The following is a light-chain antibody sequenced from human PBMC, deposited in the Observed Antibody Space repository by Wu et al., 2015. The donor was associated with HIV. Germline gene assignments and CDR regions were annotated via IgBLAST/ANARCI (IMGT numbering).Light chain of an antibody. CDR3: QQYGSSPT. CDR2: GAS. Sequence: ENVLTQSPGTLSLSPGERATLSCRASQSVSSNYLAWYQQKYGQAPRLLIYGASSRATGIPDRFSGSGSGTDFTLTISRLEPEDFAVYYCQQYGSSPTFGQGTKLEIK. V-gene: IGKV3-20*01. CDR1: QSVSSNY. J-gene: IGKJ2*01.